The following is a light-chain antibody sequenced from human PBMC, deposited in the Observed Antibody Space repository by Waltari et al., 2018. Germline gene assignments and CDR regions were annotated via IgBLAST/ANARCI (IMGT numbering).Light chain of an antibody. V-gene: IGKV3-11*01. CDR1: QIVSTY. Sequence: EIVLTQSPATVSLYPGEIATSSCRASQIVSTYVAWYQQKPGQAPRLLVYDASNRASGIPARFSGSGSGTDFTLTISSLEPEDFAVYYCQQRGSWPRTFGQGTKVEIK. CDR3: QQRGSWPRT. CDR2: DAS. J-gene: IGKJ1*01.